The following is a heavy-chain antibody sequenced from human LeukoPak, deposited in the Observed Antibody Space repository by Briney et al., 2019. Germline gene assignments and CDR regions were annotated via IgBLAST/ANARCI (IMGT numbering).Heavy chain of an antibody. V-gene: IGHV3-48*04. Sequence: GGSLRLSCAASGFTFSSYSMNWVRQAPGKGLEWVSYISSSSSTIYYADSVKGRFTISRDNAKNSLYLQMNSLRAEDTAVYYCARDGRYSGLDVWGKGTTVTISS. D-gene: IGHD5-12*01. CDR2: ISSSSSTI. CDR3: ARDGRYSGLDV. J-gene: IGHJ6*04. CDR1: GFTFSSYS.